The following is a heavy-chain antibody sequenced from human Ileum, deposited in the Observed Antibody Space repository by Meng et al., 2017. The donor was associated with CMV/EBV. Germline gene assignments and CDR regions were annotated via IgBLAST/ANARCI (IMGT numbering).Heavy chain of an antibody. CDR3: ARAAARGVPVDL. D-gene: IGHD3-10*01. Sequence: QRQGPAPGLLQPSGTLSLTCTVTGGSLTSYYWTWIRQPAGKGLEWIGRIHPTGTTDDNPSLRSRVSMSLDKSKNQFSLKLTSVTAADTAVYYCARAAARGVPVDLWGQGTLVTVSS. V-gene: IGHV4-4*07. CDR2: IHPTGTT. J-gene: IGHJ5*02. CDR1: GGSLTSYY.